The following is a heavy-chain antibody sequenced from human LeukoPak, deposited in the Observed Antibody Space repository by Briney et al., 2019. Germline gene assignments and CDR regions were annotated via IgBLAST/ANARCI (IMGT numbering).Heavy chain of an antibody. J-gene: IGHJ4*02. Sequence: SETLSATCAVYGGSFSGYYWSWIRQPPGKGLEWIGEINHSGSTNYNPSLKSRVTISVDTSKNQFSLKLSSVTAADTAVYYCAGAGRFFGESDYWGQGTLVTVSS. CDR2: INHSGST. V-gene: IGHV4-34*01. CDR1: GGSFSGYY. D-gene: IGHD3-10*01. CDR3: AGAGRFFGESDY.